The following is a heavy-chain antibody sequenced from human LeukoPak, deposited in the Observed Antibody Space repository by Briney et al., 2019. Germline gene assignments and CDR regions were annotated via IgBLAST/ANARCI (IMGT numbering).Heavy chain of an antibody. CDR3: ARYSNDGNDVFDI. CDR1: GYSFTCYW. Sequence: GKSLKIFCKGSGYSFTCYWIGWVRQMPGEGPEWRVIIYPGDSNTRYSPPFQGQVTISDDKSISPAYLQWSGLKASNTAMYYCARYSNDGNDVFDIWGQRKMVTVSS. J-gene: IGHJ3*02. CDR2: IYPGDSNT. D-gene: IGHD4-11*01. V-gene: IGHV5-51*01.